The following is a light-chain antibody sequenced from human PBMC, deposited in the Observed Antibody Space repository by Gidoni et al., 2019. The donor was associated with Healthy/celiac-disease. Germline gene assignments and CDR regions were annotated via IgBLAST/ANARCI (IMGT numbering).Light chain of an antibody. Sequence: EIVMTQSPATLSVSPGERATLSCSASQSVRSNLAWYQQKPDQAPRLLIYGASTRATGIPARFSGSGSGTEFTLTISSLQSEDFAVYYCQQYNNWPPLFGPGTKVDIK. CDR1: QSVRSN. V-gene: IGKV3-15*01. CDR2: GAS. CDR3: QQYNNWPPL. J-gene: IGKJ3*01.